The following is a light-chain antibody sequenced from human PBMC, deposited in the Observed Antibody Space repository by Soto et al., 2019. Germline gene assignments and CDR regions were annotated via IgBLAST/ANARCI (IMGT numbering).Light chain of an antibody. CDR1: QTISRN. Sequence: DIQMTQSPVSLSASVGDRVTITCRASQTISRNLNWYQQKPGKAPKLLIFAASSLQSGVPLRFSGSGSGTDFTLTINSLQPEDFATYYCQQSYDTPLTFGGGTKVEIK. CDR3: QQSYDTPLT. V-gene: IGKV1-39*01. J-gene: IGKJ4*01. CDR2: AAS.